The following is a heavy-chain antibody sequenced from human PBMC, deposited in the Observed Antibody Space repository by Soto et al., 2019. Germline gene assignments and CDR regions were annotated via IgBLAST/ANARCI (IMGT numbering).Heavy chain of an antibody. CDR2: IYYSGST. CDR3: ATRMGYCSGGSCYHKIGYFQH. V-gene: IGHV4-31*03. CDR1: GGSISSGGYY. D-gene: IGHD2-15*01. J-gene: IGHJ1*01. Sequence: QVQLQESGPGLVKPSQTLSLTCTVSGGSISSGGYYWSWIRQHPGKGLEWIGYIYYSGSTYYNPSLKSRVTISVDTSKNQFSLKLSSVTAADTAVYYCATRMGYCSGGSCYHKIGYFQHWGQGTLVTVSS.